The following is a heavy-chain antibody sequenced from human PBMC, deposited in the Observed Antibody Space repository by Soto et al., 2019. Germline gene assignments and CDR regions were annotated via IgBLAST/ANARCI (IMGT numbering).Heavy chain of an antibody. CDR3: ARDGGKYGGLYAFDF. V-gene: IGHV3-30-3*01. J-gene: IGHJ3*01. Sequence: QVQLVESGGGVVQPGRSLRLSCAASGFTFNKYAMHWVRQAPGKGLEWVAVISYDGDNKYYADSVKGRFTISRDNSKDTWYVQINSLRAEDTAVYHCARDGGKYGGLYAFDFWGQGTMVTVSS. CDR2: ISYDGDNK. D-gene: IGHD3-16*01. CDR1: GFTFNKYA.